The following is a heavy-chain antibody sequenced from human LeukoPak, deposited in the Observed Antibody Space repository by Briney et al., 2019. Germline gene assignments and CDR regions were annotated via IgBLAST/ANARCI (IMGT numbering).Heavy chain of an antibody. D-gene: IGHD5-24*01. J-gene: IGHJ4*02. CDR1: GFTFDDYA. V-gene: IGHV3-9*01. Sequence: SGGSLRLSCEASGFTFDDYAMHWVRQVPGKGLEWVSGLTWNSDTTGYADSVKGRFTVSRDNGKSSLYLQMRSLTTEDTGVYYCVKGLRWRQLIFDSWGQGTLVTVSS. CDR2: LTWNSDTT. CDR3: VKGLRWRQLIFDS.